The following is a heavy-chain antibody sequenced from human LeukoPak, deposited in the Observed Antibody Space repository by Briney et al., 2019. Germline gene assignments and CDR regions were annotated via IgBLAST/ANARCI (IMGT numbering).Heavy chain of an antibody. D-gene: IGHD1-7*01. CDR2: ISVQNGNT. V-gene: IGHV1-18*01. J-gene: IGHJ5*02. CDR1: GYTFTSYG. Sequence: ASVKPSCKASGYTFTSYGITWVRQSPGQGLECMGWISVQNGNTNSAQKCQGRVTMTTETSTSTAYMEPRSLRTDDTAIYYCARDRIFGTNSFDPWGQGTLVTVSS. CDR3: ARDRIFGTNSFDP.